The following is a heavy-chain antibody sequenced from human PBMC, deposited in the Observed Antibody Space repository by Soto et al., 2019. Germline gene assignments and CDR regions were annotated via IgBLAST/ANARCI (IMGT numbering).Heavy chain of an antibody. CDR3: GKDPFGWGNCYSDF. CDR1: GFTFSSYG. Sequence: QVQLVESGGGVVQPGRSLRLSCAASGFTFSSYGMHWVRQAPGKGLEWVAVISYDGSNKYYADSVKGRFTISRDNSKNTRNRKRTGRRAEDTVVYYCGKDPFGWGNCYSDFGAGATRVTVSS. D-gene: IGHD3-16*01. CDR2: ISYDGSNK. J-gene: IGHJ2*01. V-gene: IGHV3-30*18.